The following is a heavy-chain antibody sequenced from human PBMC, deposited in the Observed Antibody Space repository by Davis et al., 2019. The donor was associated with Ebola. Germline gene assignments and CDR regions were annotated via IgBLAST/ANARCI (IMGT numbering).Heavy chain of an antibody. Sequence: GESLKISCVASGFTFSGYAMHWVRQAPGKGLEWVAVISYDGSNKYYADSVKGRFTISRDNSKNTLYLQMNSLRAEDTAVYYCARASHMDVWGHGTTVIVSS. CDR1: GFTFSGYA. CDR3: ARASHMDV. V-gene: IGHV3-30*04. J-gene: IGHJ6*02. CDR2: ISYDGSNK.